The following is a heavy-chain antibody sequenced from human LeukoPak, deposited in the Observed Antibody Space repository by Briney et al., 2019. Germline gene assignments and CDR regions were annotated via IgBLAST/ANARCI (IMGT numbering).Heavy chain of an antibody. CDR1: GFTFSSYG. Sequence: GGSLRLSCAASGFTFSSYGMSWVRQAPGKGLEWVSGISGNGGGTYYADSVKGRFTISRDNSKNTLYLQMNSLRAEDTAVYYCAKGGASGWYYFDYWGQGTLVTVSS. CDR3: AKGGASGWYYFDY. J-gene: IGHJ4*02. D-gene: IGHD6-19*01. V-gene: IGHV3-23*01. CDR2: ISGNGGGT.